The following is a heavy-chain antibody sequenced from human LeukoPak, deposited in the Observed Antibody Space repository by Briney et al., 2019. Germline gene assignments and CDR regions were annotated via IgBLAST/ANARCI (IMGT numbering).Heavy chain of an antibody. Sequence: PSETLSLTCAVSGGSISSYYWSWIRQPPGKGLEWIGYIYYSGSTNYNPSLKSRVTISVDTSKNQFSLKLSSVTAADTAVYYCAREGVGYYYDSSGYSQNWFDPWGQGTLVTVSS. J-gene: IGHJ5*02. D-gene: IGHD3-22*01. CDR2: IYYSGST. CDR3: AREGVGYYYDSSGYSQNWFDP. CDR1: GGSISSYY. V-gene: IGHV4-59*01.